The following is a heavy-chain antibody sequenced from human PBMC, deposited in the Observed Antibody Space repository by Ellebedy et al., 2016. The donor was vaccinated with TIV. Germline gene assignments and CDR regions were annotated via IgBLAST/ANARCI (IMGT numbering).Heavy chain of an antibody. Sequence: AASVKVSCNTSGYTFAGSYIHWVRQAPGQGLEWMGWINPNTGATKYAQKFQGRVTMTRATSISTTYTELSSLRSDDAAVYYCAKALSAYDYYVLDFWGQGTLLTVSS. V-gene: IGHV1-2*02. CDR1: GYTFAGSY. J-gene: IGHJ4*02. CDR2: INPNTGAT. CDR3: AKALSAYDYYVLDF. D-gene: IGHD3-10*02.